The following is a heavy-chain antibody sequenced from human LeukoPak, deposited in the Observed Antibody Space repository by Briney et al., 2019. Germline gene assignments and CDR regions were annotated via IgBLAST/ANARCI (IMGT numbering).Heavy chain of an antibody. J-gene: IGHJ6*03. CDR3: ARGGYYDSSGFSIYYYYYMDV. CDR2: MNPNSGNT. V-gene: IGHV1-8*03. D-gene: IGHD3-22*01. Sequence: GASVKVSCKASGYTFTDSYIHWVRQATGRGLEWMGWMNPNSGNTGYAQKFQGRVTITRNTSISTAYMELSSLRSEDTAVYYCARGGYYDSSGFSIYYYYYMDVWGKGPRSPSP. CDR1: GYTFTDSY.